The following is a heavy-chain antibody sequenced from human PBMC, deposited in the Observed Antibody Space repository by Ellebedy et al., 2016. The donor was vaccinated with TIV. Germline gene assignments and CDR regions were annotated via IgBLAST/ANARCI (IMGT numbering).Heavy chain of an antibody. CDR3: AKTGVWSVWWFDP. D-gene: IGHD3-3*01. Sequence: GESLKISXAASGFTFSSYAMSWVRQAPGKGLEWVSAISGSGGSTYYADSVKGRFTISRDNSKNTLYLQMNSLRAEDTAVYYCAKTGVWSVWWFDPWGQGTLVTVSS. CDR2: ISGSGGST. CDR1: GFTFSSYA. J-gene: IGHJ5*02. V-gene: IGHV3-23*01.